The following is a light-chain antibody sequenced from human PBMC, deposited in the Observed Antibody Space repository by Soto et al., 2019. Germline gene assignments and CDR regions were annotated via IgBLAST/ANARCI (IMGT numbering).Light chain of an antibody. CDR1: QSISSY. J-gene: IGKJ1*01. CDR2: AAS. Sequence: DIQMTQSPSSLSASVGDRLSITCRASQSISSYLHWYQQKSGKASKLLIYAASSLQSGVPSRFSGSGSGTDFTLTISSLQPEDFATYFCQQSYSTPRTFGQGTKVEIK. V-gene: IGKV1-39*01. CDR3: QQSYSTPRT.